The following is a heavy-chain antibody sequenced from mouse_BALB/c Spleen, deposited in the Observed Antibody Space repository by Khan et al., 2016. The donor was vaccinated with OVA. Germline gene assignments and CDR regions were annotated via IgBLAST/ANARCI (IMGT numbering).Heavy chain of an antibody. CDR3: ARRNYFGYTFAY. V-gene: IGHV1-77*01. CDR2: ISPGSGDT. CDR1: GYTFTAYY. J-gene: IGHJ3*01. D-gene: IGHD1-2*01. Sequence: QVQLQQSGAELARPGASVKLSCTASGYTFTAYYINWVKQRTGQGFEWIGEISPGSGDTYYNEQFKGKATLTADQSSCPAYMQLRSLNSEASAVYFCARRNYFGYTFAYWGQGTLVTVSA.